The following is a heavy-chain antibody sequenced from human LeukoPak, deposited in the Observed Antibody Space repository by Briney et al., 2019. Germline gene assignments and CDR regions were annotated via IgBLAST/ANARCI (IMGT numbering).Heavy chain of an antibody. CDR1: GGSFSGYY. CDR3: AVAGYGRRFDY. CDR2: INHSGST. V-gene: IGHV4-34*01. Sequence: SETLSLTCAVYGGSFSGYYWNWIRQPPGEGLEWIWEINHSGSTNYNPSLKSRVTISVDTSKNQFSLKLRFVTAADTAVYYCAVAGYGRRFDYWGQGTLVTVSS. D-gene: IGHD5-18*01. J-gene: IGHJ4*02.